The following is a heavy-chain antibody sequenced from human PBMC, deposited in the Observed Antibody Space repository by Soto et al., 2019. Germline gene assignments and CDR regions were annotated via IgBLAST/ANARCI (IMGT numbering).Heavy chain of an antibody. Sequence: QVQLVDSGGGLVKPGGSLRLSCVASGFTFSDYYMSWIRQAPGKGLECVSYISGTSSDTNYADSVKGRFTISRDNAKNSLYLHMXXXXXXXXXXXXXXXXXXXXXWGQGTLVTVSS. J-gene: IGHJ4*02. CDR3: XXXXXXXX. CDR2: ISGTSSDT. V-gene: IGHV3-11*05. CDR1: GFTFSDYY.